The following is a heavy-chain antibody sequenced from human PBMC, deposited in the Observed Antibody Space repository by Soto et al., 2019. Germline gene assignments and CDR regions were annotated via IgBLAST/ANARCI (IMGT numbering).Heavy chain of an antibody. CDR1: GGSISSYY. CDR2: IYYRGST. CDR3: ARGTIYSYEKYYFDY. D-gene: IGHD5-18*01. Sequence: PSETLSLTCTVSGGSISSYYWSWIRQPPGKGLEWIGYIYYRGSTNYNPSLTSRVTISVDTSKTQFSLKLSSVTAADTAVYYCARGTIYSYEKYYFDYWGQGTLVTVS. J-gene: IGHJ4*02. V-gene: IGHV4-59*01.